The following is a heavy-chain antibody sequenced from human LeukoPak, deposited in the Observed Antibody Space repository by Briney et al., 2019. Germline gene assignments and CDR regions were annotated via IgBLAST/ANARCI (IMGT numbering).Heavy chain of an antibody. J-gene: IGHJ4*02. V-gene: IGHV3-73*01. D-gene: IGHD5-18*01. Sequence: GGSMKPSCAASGFTFSSPAMQWVRQAAGKGMEWVGRIRSKANSYATAYAASETGRFTISRDDSKNTAYLQMNSLKTEDTAVYYCTRPRVDTAVGWGQGTLVTVSS. CDR1: GFTFSSPA. CDR2: IRSKANSYAT. CDR3: TRPRVDTAVG.